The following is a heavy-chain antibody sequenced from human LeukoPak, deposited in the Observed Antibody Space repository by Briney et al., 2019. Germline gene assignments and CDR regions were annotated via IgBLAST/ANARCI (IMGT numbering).Heavy chain of an antibody. J-gene: IGHJ2*01. CDR3: ARTGRRGYFDF. CDR2: LLYRGST. CDR1: GASISDYY. D-gene: IGHD1-14*01. Sequence: SETLSLTRNVSGASISDYYWSWVRQSPEKGLEWIVSLLYRGSTHYNPSLRSRVAISHDTSNNQFSLKLTSVTTADTAVYYCARTGRRGYFDFWGRGTLVTVSS. V-gene: IGHV4-59*01.